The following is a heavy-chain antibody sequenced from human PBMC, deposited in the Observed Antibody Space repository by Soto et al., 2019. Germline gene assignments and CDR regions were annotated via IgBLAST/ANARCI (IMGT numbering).Heavy chain of an antibody. D-gene: IGHD3-3*01. Sequence: GPLRLSCAASGFTFSNYAMSWVRQAPGKGLEWISTISGSGGSTYYADSVKGRFTISRDNSKNTLYLQMNSLRAEDTAVYYCAKGQSTYYDFWSRYYDWFDPWRQGTLVTVSS. CDR1: GFTFSNYA. CDR2: ISGSGGST. CDR3: AKGQSTYYDFWSRYYDWFDP. J-gene: IGHJ5*02. V-gene: IGHV3-23*01.